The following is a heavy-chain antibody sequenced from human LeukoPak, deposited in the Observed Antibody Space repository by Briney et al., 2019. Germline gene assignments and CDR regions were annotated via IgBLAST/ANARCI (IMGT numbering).Heavy chain of an antibody. Sequence: GGSLRLSCVTSGFTLERYDMHWMRLAPGKGLECVSSIHPNNGGVGYAASVKGRFAISRDNARSSLYLEMTSLRPEDTAVYYCVKDAPNGSVDFWGRGTLVTVSS. D-gene: IGHD2-8*01. V-gene: IGHV3-9*01. CDR3: VKDAPNGSVDF. CDR2: IHPNNGGV. J-gene: IGHJ4*02. CDR1: GFTLERYD.